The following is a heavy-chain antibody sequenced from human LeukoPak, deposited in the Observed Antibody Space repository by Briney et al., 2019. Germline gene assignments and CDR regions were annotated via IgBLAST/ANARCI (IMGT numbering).Heavy chain of an antibody. D-gene: IGHD2-2*01. V-gene: IGHV4-34*01. CDR2: INYSGST. CDR1: GGSFSGYY. J-gene: IGHJ4*02. CDR3: ARGTKRFCSSTSCYPFDY. Sequence: SETLSLTCAVYGGSFSGYYWSWIRQPPGKGLEWIGEINYSGSTNYNPSLTILVTISVYTSKTQFSLKLSSVNATDTAVYYCARGTKRFCSSTSCYPFDYWGQGTLVTVSS.